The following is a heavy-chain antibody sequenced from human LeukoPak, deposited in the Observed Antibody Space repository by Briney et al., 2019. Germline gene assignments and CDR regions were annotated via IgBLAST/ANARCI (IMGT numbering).Heavy chain of an antibody. V-gene: IGHV4-59*08. CDR3: ARVGNNWFDP. CDR2: ICYSGST. J-gene: IGHJ5*02. D-gene: IGHD1-26*01. Sequence: SETLSLTCTVSGGSISSYYWSWIRQPPGKGLEWIGYICYSGSTNYNPSLKSRVTISVDTSKNQFSLKLSSVTAADTAVYYCARVGNNWFDPWGQGTLVTVSS. CDR1: GGSISSYY.